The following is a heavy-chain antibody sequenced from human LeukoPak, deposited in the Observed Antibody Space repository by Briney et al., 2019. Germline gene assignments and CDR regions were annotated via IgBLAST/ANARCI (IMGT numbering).Heavy chain of an antibody. CDR3: ARDLGSSWFGPLDY. J-gene: IGHJ4*02. V-gene: IGHV4-4*02. CDR1: GGSIPSSAW. Sequence: SETLSLTGAVPGGSIPSSAWWSWVRQPPGKGLEWIGEVYLSGSTNHNSFLKSRVTTSVAKSKTQFPLKLTSATAADTAVYYCARDLGSSWFGPLDYWGQGILVIVSS. D-gene: IGHD6-13*01. CDR2: VYLSGST.